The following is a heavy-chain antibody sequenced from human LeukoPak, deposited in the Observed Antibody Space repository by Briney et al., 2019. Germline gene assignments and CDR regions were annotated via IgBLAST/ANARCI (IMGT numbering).Heavy chain of an antibody. V-gene: IGHV3-23*01. CDR2: MCGSGGCK. J-gene: IGHJ5*02. D-gene: IGHD1-14*01. CDR1: GFTFNIYA. Sequence: GGSLRLSCAASGFTFNIYAMSWVRLAPGKGLQWVASMCGSGGCKFYADSVKGRFTISRDKSKDTLYLQMNSLRAEDTAIYYCARDRPNYHETNGHYYNRDGDHWGQGTLVTVSS. CDR3: ARDRPNYHETNGHYYNRDGDH.